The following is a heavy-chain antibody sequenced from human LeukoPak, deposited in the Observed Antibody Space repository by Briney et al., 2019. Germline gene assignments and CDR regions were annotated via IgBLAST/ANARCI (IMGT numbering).Heavy chain of an antibody. Sequence: GASVKVSCTAVEATFTTYATSWWGQAPGQGLEWSGGIIPIFGTANSAKTFQGRVTITADEYTSTAYMELSSLRSEDTAVYYCARGHDSSGYLYYYYYMDVGGKGTTVTVSS. CDR1: EATFTTYA. J-gene: IGHJ6*03. V-gene: IGHV1-69*01. D-gene: IGHD3-22*01. CDR3: ARGHDSSGYLYYYYYMDV. CDR2: IIPIFGTA.